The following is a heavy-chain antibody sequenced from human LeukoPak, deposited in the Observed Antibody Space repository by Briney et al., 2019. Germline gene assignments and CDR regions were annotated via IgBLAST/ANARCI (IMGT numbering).Heavy chain of an antibody. CDR1: GFTFSSYW. J-gene: IGHJ4*02. Sequence: GGSLRLSCAAYGFTFSSYWMSWVRQAPGKGLEWVANIKQDGSEKYYVDSVKGRFTISRDNAKNSLYLQMNSLRAEDTAVYYCARVSRRFDYWGQGTLVTVSS. CDR2: IKQDGSEK. CDR3: ARVSRRFDY. V-gene: IGHV3-7*04.